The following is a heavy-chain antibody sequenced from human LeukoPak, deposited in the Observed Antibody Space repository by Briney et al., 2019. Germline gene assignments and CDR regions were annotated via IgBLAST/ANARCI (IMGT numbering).Heavy chain of an antibody. D-gene: IGHD3-10*01. J-gene: IGHJ4*02. CDR2: ISSSGSGGNT. CDR3: AKVWRYDSGGSGDY. Sequence: PGGSLRLSCAASGVTLSSYAMSWARQALGKGLEWVSGISSSGSGGNTYYADSVKGRFTISRDSSKNTLFLQMNSLRAEDTAVYYCAKVWRYDSGGSGDYWGQGTLVTVSS. V-gene: IGHV3-23*01. CDR1: GVTLSSYA.